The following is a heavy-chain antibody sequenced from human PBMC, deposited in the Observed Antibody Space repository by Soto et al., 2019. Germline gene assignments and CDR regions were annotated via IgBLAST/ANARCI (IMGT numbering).Heavy chain of an antibody. Sequence: QVQLVESGGGVVQPGTSLRLACEASGFNFGAYGMHWVRQAPGKGLEWVAVISHDGTKTYYSDSVKGRFTISRDNSKNVLYVHMVSLRPDDTAVYSCAKDRRDGYTTCSRCYGVDVWGQGTTVTVSS. D-gene: IGHD5-18*01. J-gene: IGHJ6*02. CDR1: GFNFGAYG. CDR3: AKDRRDGYTTCSRCYGVDV. V-gene: IGHV3-30*18. CDR2: ISHDGTKT.